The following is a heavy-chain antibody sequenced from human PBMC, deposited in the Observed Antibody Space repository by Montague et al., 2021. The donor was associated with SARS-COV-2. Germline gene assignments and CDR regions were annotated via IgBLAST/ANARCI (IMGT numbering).Heavy chain of an antibody. CDR2: IYYGGST. V-gene: IGHV4-39*02. CDR3: ARHKDVSGWYEDAFDV. Sequence: SETLSLTCSVSGGSISSSNYYWCWIRQPPGKGLEWIGSIYYGGSTYYNPSLKSRFTIPVDSSKNHFSLNLTSVTAADTAVYYCARHKDVSGWYEDAFDVWGPGTTVIVSS. D-gene: IGHD6-19*01. J-gene: IGHJ3*01. CDR1: GGSISSSNYY.